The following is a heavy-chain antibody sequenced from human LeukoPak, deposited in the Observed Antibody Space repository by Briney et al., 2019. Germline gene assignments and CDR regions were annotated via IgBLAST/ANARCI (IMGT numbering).Heavy chain of an antibody. CDR1: GGSISSSSYY. J-gene: IGHJ6*03. D-gene: IGHD6-13*01. CDR2: IYYSGST. Sequence: PSEALSLTCTVSGGSISSSSYYWGWLRQPPGKGLAWLGSIYYSGSTNLNPSLKSRVTISVDTSKNQFSLKMSSVTAADTAVYYCASFSSWYGDYYYYYMDVWGKGTTVTVSS. V-gene: IGHV4-39*01. CDR3: ASFSSWYGDYYYYYMDV.